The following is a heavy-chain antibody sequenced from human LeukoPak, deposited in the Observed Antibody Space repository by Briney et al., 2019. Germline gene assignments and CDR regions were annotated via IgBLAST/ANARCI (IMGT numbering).Heavy chain of an antibody. CDR1: GFTFSSYS. CDR2: ISSSSSYI. D-gene: IGHD5-12*01. Sequence: KAGGSLRLSCAASGFTFSSYSMNWVRQAPGKGLEWVSSISSSSSYIYYADPVKGRFTISRDNAKNSLYLQMNSLRAEDTAVYYCARNPIYSGYDRAIDPWGQGTLVTVSS. CDR3: ARNPIYSGYDRAIDP. J-gene: IGHJ5*02. V-gene: IGHV3-21*01.